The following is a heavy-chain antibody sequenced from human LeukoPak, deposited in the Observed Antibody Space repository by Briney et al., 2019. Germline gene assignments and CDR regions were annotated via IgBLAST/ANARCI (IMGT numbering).Heavy chain of an antibody. V-gene: IGHV1-24*01. J-gene: IGHJ4*02. Sequence: ASVKVSCKASGYTLTGLCMHWVRQAPGKGLEWMGGFDPEDGETIYAQKFQGRVTRTEDTSTDTAYMELSSLRSEDTAVYYCATNPLWFGELLYESDYWGQGTLVTVSS. CDR2: FDPEDGET. CDR1: GYTLTGLC. D-gene: IGHD3-10*01. CDR3: ATNPLWFGELLYESDY.